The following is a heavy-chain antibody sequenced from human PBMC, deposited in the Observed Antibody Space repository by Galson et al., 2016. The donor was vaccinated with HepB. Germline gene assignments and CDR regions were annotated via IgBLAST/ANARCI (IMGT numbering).Heavy chain of an antibody. V-gene: IGHV3-30*04. CDR2: ISMDGSIK. Sequence: LRLSCAASGFTFNTYDMHWVRQAPGKGLEWVAVISMDGSIKLYADSVKGRFTISRDNSKNALFLQINSLRAEDTAVYYCARDMVGGSPDYFDHWGQGTLVTVSS. CDR1: GFTFNTYD. D-gene: IGHD4/OR15-4a*01. J-gene: IGHJ4*02. CDR3: ARDMVGGSPDYFDH.